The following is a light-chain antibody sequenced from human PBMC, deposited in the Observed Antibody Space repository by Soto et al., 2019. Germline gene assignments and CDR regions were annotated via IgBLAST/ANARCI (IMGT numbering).Light chain of an antibody. CDR3: SSYTSMTTLV. CDR2: EVS. CDR1: SSDVGGYIY. V-gene: IGLV2-14*01. Sequence: QSALTQPASVSGSPGQSITISCTGTSSDVGGYIYVSWYRQHPGKDPKPIIYEVSNRPSGVSNRFSGSKSGNTASLTISGLQAEDEADYYCSSYTSMTTLVFGTVTKVTVL. J-gene: IGLJ1*01.